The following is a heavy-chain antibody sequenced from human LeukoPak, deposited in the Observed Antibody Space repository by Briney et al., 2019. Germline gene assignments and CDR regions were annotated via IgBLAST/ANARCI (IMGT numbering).Heavy chain of an antibody. CDR3: ARDDYDSEAFDI. CDR2: IYTSGNT. D-gene: IGHD3-22*01. Sequence: NPSETLSLTCTVSGGSISGYYWSWIRQPAGKGLEWIGRIYTSGNTNYNPSLKSRVTMSVDTSKNQFSLKLRSVTAADTAVYYCARDDYDSEAFDIWGQGTMVTVSS. V-gene: IGHV4-4*07. J-gene: IGHJ3*02. CDR1: GGSISGYY.